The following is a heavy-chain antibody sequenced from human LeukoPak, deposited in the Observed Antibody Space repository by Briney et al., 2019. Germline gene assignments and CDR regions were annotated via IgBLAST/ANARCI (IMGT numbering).Heavy chain of an antibody. CDR2: IYYSGST. Sequence: SETLSLTCTVSGGSISSYYWSWIRQPPGTGLEWIGYIYYSGSTNYNPSLKSRVTISVDTSKNQFSLKLSSVTAADTAVYYCARVSWNYRAFDIWGQGTMVTVSS. J-gene: IGHJ3*02. D-gene: IGHD1-7*01. V-gene: IGHV4-59*01. CDR1: GGSISSYY. CDR3: ARVSWNYRAFDI.